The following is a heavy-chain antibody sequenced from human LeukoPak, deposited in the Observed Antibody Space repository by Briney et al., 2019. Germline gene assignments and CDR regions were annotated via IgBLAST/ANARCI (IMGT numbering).Heavy chain of an antibody. CDR3: AREDGYCSGGNCYSYFDS. CDR2: ISGSGGST. D-gene: IGHD2-15*01. V-gene: IGHV3-23*01. CDR1: GFSFSNYA. Sequence: GGSLRLSCAASGFSFSNYAMSWVRQAPGKGLEWVSAISGSGGSTYYADSVKGRFTISRDNTRNSLFLQMYSLRAEDTAMYFCAREDGYCSGGNCYSYFDSWGQGTLVTVSS. J-gene: IGHJ4*02.